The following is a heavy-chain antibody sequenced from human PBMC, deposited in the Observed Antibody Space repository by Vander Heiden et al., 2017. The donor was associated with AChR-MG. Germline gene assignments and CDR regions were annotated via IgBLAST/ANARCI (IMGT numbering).Heavy chain of an antibody. CDR2: IIPIFGTA. J-gene: IGHJ6*02. V-gene: IGHV1-69*01. CDR1: GGTFSSYA. CDR3: AREQVGRDGYWHYYYYGMDV. Sequence: QVQLVQSGAEVQKPGSSVKVSCKASGGTFSSYAISWVRQAPGQGLEWMGGIIPIFGTANYAQKFQGRVTITADESTSTAYMELSSLRSEDTAVYYCAREQVGRDGYWHYYYYGMDVWGQGTTVTVSS. D-gene: IGHD5-12*01.